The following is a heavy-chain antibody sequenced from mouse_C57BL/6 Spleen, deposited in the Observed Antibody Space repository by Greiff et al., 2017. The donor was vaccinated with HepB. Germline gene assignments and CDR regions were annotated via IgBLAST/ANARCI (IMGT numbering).Heavy chain of an antibody. CDR3: ARDNPITTVVEGDYFDY. D-gene: IGHD1-1*01. V-gene: IGHV5-4*01. Sequence: DVMLVESGGGLVKPGGSLKLSCAASGFTFSSYAMSWVRQTPEKRLEWVATISDGGSYTYYPDNVKGRFTISRDNAKNNLYLQMSHLKSEDTAMYYCARDNPITTVVEGDYFDYWGQGTTLTVSS. J-gene: IGHJ2*01. CDR2: ISDGGSYT. CDR1: GFTFSSYA.